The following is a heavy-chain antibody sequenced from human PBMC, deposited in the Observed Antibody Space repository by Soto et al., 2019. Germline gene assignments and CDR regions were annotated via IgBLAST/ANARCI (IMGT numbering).Heavy chain of an antibody. CDR2: ISYDGSNK. CDR3: AGINLSNWFDP. Sequence: GGSLRLSCAASGFTFSSYAMHWVRQAPGKGLEWVAVISYDGSNKYYADSVKGRFTISRDNSKNTLYLQMNSLRAEDTAVYYCAGINLSNWFDPWGQGTLVTVSS. J-gene: IGHJ5*02. V-gene: IGHV3-30-3*01. CDR1: GFTFSSYA.